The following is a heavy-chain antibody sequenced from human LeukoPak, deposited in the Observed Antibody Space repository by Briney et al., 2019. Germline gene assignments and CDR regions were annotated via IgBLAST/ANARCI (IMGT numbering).Heavy chain of an antibody. CDR2: VYSDGTT. CDR1: GLTVSRYY. D-gene: IGHD5-12*01. J-gene: IGHJ4*02. Sequence: GGSLRLSCAASGLTVSRYYMSWVRQAPGKGLEWVSIVYSDGTTYYADSVKGRFTISRDDSKNTLYLRMDNLRAEDTAVYYCAREGEYSGSPTDYWGQGTLVTVSS. CDR3: AREGEYSGSPTDY. V-gene: IGHV3-53*01.